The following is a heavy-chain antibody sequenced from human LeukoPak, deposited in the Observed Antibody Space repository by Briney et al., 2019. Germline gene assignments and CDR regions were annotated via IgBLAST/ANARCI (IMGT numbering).Heavy chain of an antibody. CDR2: ISWDGGST. Sequence: PGGSLRLSCAASGFTFDDYTMHWVRQAPGKGLEWVSLISWDGGSTHYADSVKGRFTISRDNSKNSLYLQMNSLRTEDTALYYGAKEPRAYYDSSGYYDGLFDYWGQGTLVTVSS. CDR1: GFTFDDYT. V-gene: IGHV3-43*01. CDR3: AKEPRAYYDSSGYYDGLFDY. J-gene: IGHJ4*02. D-gene: IGHD3-22*01.